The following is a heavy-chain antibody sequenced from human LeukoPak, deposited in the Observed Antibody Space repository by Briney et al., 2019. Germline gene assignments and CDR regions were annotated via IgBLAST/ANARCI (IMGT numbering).Heavy chain of an antibody. V-gene: IGHV1-69*05. CDR3: SKVGQLVFDY. Sequence: ASVKVSRKASGGTFSSYAISWVRQAPGQGLEWMGGIIPIFGTANYAQKFQGRVTITMDESTSTAYMELSSLRSGDTAMYYCSKVGQLVFDYWGQGTLVTVSS. CDR2: IIPIFGTA. D-gene: IGHD6-6*01. CDR1: GGTFSSYA. J-gene: IGHJ4*02.